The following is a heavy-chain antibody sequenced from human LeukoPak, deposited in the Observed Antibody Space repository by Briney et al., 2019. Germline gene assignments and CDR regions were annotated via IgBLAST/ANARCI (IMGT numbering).Heavy chain of an antibody. Sequence: GGSLRLSCAASGFIVSSNHMSWVRHAPGKGLKWVSVIYNGDSTVYADSVKGRFTISRDKSKNTVYLQMNSLRGEDTAVYYCARLQGAHDGIRYWGQGTLVTVSS. D-gene: IGHD3-3*02. CDR3: ARLQGAHDGIRY. CDR2: IYNGDST. J-gene: IGHJ4*02. CDR1: GFIVSSNH. V-gene: IGHV3-53*01.